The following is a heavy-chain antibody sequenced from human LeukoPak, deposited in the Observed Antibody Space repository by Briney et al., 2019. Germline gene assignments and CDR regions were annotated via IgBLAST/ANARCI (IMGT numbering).Heavy chain of an antibody. CDR1: GGTFSSYA. Sequence: SVTVSCTASGGTFSSYAISWVRQAPGQGLEWMGGIIPIFGTANYAQKFQGRVTITTDESTSTAYMELSSLRSEDTAVYYCARVNIVVVPAAPTRGWFDPWGQGTLVTVSS. D-gene: IGHD2-2*01. J-gene: IGHJ5*02. CDR3: ARVNIVVVPAAPTRGWFDP. V-gene: IGHV1-69*05. CDR2: IIPIFGTA.